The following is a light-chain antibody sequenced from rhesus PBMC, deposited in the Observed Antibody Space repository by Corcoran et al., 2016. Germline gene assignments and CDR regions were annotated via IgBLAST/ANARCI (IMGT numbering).Light chain of an antibody. Sequence: DIVMTQTPLSLPVSPGEPASISCRSSQSLLDSEDGNTYLDWYLQKPGQSPQFLIYEVSKRASGVPDRFSGSGSDTGFTLNISRVEAEDVGIYYCMQALEFPYSFGQGTKVEIK. CDR2: EVS. CDR1: QSLLDSEDGNTY. J-gene: IGKJ2*01. V-gene: IGKV2-104*02. CDR3: MQALEFPYS.